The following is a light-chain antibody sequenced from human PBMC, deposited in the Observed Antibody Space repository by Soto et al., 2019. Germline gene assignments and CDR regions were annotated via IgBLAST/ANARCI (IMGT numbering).Light chain of an antibody. CDR2: GNS. Sequence: QAVVTQPPSVSGAPGQRVTISCTGSSSNIGAGYDVHWYQQLPGTAPKLLIYGNSNRPSGVPDRFSGSKSRTSASLAITGLQAEDEADYYCQSYDSSLHVVFGGGTKVTVL. J-gene: IGLJ2*01. CDR1: SSNIGAGYD. V-gene: IGLV1-40*01. CDR3: QSYDSSLHVV.